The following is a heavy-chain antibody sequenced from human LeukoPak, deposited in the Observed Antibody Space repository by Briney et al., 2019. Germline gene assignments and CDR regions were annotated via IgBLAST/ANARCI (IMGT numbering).Heavy chain of an antibody. CDR3: AGVMGPTFYPPPTFDI. Sequence: SETLSLTCTVSGGSISSGSYYWGWIRQPPGKGLEWIGCIYYSGSTYYNPSLKSRVTISVDTSRNQFSLKLSSVTAADTAVYYCAGVMGPTFYPPPTFDIWGQGTMVTVSS. J-gene: IGHJ3*02. CDR1: GGSISSGSYY. V-gene: IGHV4-39*07. CDR2: IYYSGST. D-gene: IGHD3-16*01.